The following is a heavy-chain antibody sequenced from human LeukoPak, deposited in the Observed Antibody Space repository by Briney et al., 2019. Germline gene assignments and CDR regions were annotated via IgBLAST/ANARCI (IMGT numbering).Heavy chain of an antibody. CDR1: GYTFTSYG. Sequence: ASVKVSCKASGYTFTSYGISWVRQAPGQGLEWMGWISAYNGNTNYAQKLQGRVTMTTDTSTSTAYMELRSLRSDDTALYYCARVTVTLNIYYFDYWGQGTLVTVSS. D-gene: IGHD4-11*01. J-gene: IGHJ4*02. CDR3: ARVTVTLNIYYFDY. CDR2: ISAYNGNT. V-gene: IGHV1-18*01.